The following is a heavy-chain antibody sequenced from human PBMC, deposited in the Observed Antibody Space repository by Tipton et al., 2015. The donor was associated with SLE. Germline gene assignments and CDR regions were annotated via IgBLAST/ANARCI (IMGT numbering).Heavy chain of an antibody. D-gene: IGHD2-21*01. CDR1: GFHFSDYG. V-gene: IGHV3-30*02. Sequence: SLRLSCEVSGFHFSDYGMHWVRQTPGKGLEWLAFMRYDGRFTHYADSVKGRFTISRDDSKNTVYLEMTSLTVEDTALYYCPKEGESCGGGRCYSSYFDYWGQGTLVTVSS. CDR3: PKEGESCGGGRCYSSYFDY. CDR2: MRYDGRFT. J-gene: IGHJ4*02.